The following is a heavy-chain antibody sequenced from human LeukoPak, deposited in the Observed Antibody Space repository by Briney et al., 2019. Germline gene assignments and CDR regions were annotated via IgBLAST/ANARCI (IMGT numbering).Heavy chain of an antibody. CDR3: ARHFEYSSSGSGY. CDR1: GFTFSSYN. J-gene: IGHJ4*02. D-gene: IGHD6-6*01. Sequence: GGSLRLSCVASGFTFSSYNMNWVRQAPGKGLEWVSSSSSSGRYIYYADSVKGRLTISRDNAKNSLYLQMNSLRAEDTAVYYCARHFEYSSSGSGYWGQGTLVTVSS. CDR2: SSSSGRYI. V-gene: IGHV3-21*01.